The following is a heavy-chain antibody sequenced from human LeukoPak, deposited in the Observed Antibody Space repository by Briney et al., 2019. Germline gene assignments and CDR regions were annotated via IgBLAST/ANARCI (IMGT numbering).Heavy chain of an antibody. CDR2: IDSSGSTI. Sequence: GGSLRLSCAASGFTFSSYEMNWVRQAPVKGLEWVSYIDSSGSTIHYADSVKGRFTISRDNAKNSLYLQMNSLRADDTAVYYCAELGITMIGGVWGKGTTVTISS. J-gene: IGHJ6*04. D-gene: IGHD3-10*02. V-gene: IGHV3-48*03. CDR1: GFTFSSYE. CDR3: AELGITMIGGV.